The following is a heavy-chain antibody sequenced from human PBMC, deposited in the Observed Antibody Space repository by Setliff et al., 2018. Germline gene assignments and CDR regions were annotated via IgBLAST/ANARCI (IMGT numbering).Heavy chain of an antibody. V-gene: IGHV1-2*02. CDR2: INLNTGNI. Sequence: ASVKVSCKASGFSFTDYLMNWMRQAPEQGLEWMGRINLNTGNIFYAQEFQGRVTLARDTSTSTAYMELSSLRTEDTAVYYCARGYYDSYARYYVVGDYWGQGTPVTV. J-gene: IGHJ4*02. D-gene: IGHD3-22*01. CDR1: GFSFTDYL. CDR3: ARGYYDSYARYYVVGDY.